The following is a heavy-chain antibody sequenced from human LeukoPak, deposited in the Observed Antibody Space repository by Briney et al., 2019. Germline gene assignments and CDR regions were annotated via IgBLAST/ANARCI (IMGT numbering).Heavy chain of an antibody. CDR2: IYPGDSDT. D-gene: IGHD1-26*01. J-gene: IGHJ3*02. Sequence: GESLKISCKGSGYSFTSYWIGWVRQMPGKGLEWMGIIYPGDSDTRYSPSFQGQVTISADKSISTAYLQWSSLKASDTAMYYCARQPKYSGSYYGGNAFDIWGQGTMVTVSS. V-gene: IGHV5-51*01. CDR1: GYSFTSYW. CDR3: ARQPKYSGSYYGGNAFDI.